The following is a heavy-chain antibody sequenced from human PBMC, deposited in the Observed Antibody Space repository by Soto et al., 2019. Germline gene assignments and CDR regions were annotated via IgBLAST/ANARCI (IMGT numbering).Heavy chain of an antibody. CDR2: ISYDGSNK. J-gene: IGHJ4*02. V-gene: IGHV3-30-3*01. D-gene: IGHD3-10*01. CDR1: GFTFSSYA. Sequence: QVQLVESGGGVVQPGRSLRLSCAASGFTFSSYAMHWVRQAPGKGLEWVAVISYDGSNKYYADSVKGRFTISRDNSKNTLYLQMNSLRAEDTAVYYCARDRKYGSGSYYRGGIFDYWGQGTLFTVSS. CDR3: ARDRKYGSGSYYRGGIFDY.